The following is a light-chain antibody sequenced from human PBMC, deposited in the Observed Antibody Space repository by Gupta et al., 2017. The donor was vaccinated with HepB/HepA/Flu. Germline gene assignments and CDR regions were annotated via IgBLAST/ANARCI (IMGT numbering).Light chain of an antibody. Sequence: DIQMTQSPSALSASVGDRVTITCRASQNIDMFLNWYQQKPGKAPNLLIYAASSLQSGVPSRFTGSGSGTDFALTITRLQREEFATYYCQQTDSTPLTFGHGTMVDI. CDR2: AAS. J-gene: IGKJ3*01. CDR1: QNIDMF. V-gene: IGKV1-39*01. CDR3: QQTDSTPLT.